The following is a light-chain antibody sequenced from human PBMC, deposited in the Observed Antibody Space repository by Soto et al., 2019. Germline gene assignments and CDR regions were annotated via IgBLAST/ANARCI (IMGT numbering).Light chain of an antibody. CDR1: RSVSSSY. Sequence: EIVLTQSPGTLSLSPGERATLSCRASRSVSSSYLAWYQQKPGQAPRLLIYGASSRATGIPDRFSGSGSGTDFPLTISRLEPEDFAVYYCQQYGSSPQTFGQGTKVEIK. J-gene: IGKJ1*01. CDR2: GAS. CDR3: QQYGSSPQT. V-gene: IGKV3-20*01.